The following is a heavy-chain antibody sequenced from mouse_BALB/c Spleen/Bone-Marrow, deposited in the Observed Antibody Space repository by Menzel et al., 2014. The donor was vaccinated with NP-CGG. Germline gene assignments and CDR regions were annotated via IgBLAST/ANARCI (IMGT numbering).Heavy chain of an antibody. CDR3: ARDDGYYALFDY. Sequence: VQLKQSGPDLVKPSQPLLLTCTVTGYSITSGYSWHWIRQFPGNKLEWMGYIHYSGSTNYNPSLKSRISITRDTSKNQFFLQLNSVTTEDTATYCCARDDGYYALFDYWGQGTTLTVSS. CDR1: GYSITSGYS. J-gene: IGHJ2*01. CDR2: IHYSGST. D-gene: IGHD2-3*01. V-gene: IGHV3-1*02.